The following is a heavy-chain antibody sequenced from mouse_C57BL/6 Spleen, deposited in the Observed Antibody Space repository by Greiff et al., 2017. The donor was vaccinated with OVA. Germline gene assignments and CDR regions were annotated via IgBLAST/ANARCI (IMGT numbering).Heavy chain of an antibody. CDR2: ISGGGGNT. V-gene: IGHV5-9*01. Sequence: EVQLVESGGGLVKPGGSLKLSCAASGFTFSSYTMSWVRQTPEKRLEWVATISGGGGNTYYPDSVKGRFTISRDNAKNTLYLQMSSLRSEDTALYYCARKGLLRGDYWGQGTSVTVSS. CDR3: ARKGLLRGDY. J-gene: IGHJ4*01. D-gene: IGHD1-1*01. CDR1: GFTFSSYT.